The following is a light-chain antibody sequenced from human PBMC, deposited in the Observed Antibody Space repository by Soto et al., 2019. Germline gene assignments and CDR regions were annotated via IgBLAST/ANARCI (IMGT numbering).Light chain of an antibody. V-gene: IGKV1-39*01. Sequence: DIQMTQSPSSLSASVGDRVTISCRASHSISTYLNRYPQKPGKAPKFLLYSASSLESGVPSRFSGGGSGTDFTLTISSLQPEEFATYYWQQSYSTPCAFGQGTKLEIK. CDR1: HSISTY. CDR2: SAS. J-gene: IGKJ2*02. CDR3: QQSYSTPCA.